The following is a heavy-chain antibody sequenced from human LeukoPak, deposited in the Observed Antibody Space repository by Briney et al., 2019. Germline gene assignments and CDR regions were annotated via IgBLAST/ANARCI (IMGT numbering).Heavy chain of an antibody. CDR2: IHTNGST. CDR3: ARVAINDDILTGHDY. D-gene: IGHD3-9*01. CDR1: GGSISSYY. V-gene: IGHV4-4*07. J-gene: IGHJ4*02. Sequence: SETLSLTCTASGGSISSYYWSWIRQPAGKGLEWIGRIHTNGSTNYNPSLKSRVTMSVDTSKNQFSLKQSSVTAADTAVYYCARVAINDDILTGHDYWGQGTLVTISS.